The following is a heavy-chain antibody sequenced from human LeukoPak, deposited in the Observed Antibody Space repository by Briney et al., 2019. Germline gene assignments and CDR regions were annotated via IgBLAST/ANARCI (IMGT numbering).Heavy chain of an antibody. V-gene: IGHV3-11*04. J-gene: IGHJ4*02. CDR1: GFTFSDYY. CDR3: ARESSGIAATDKIDF. D-gene: IGHD6-13*01. Sequence: PGGSLRLSCAASGFTFSDYYMSWIRQAPGKGLEWVSYISSSGSTIYYADSVKGRFTISRDNAKNSLFLHMSSLRVEDTAVYYCARESSGIAATDKIDFWGQGTLVTVSS. CDR2: ISSSGSTI.